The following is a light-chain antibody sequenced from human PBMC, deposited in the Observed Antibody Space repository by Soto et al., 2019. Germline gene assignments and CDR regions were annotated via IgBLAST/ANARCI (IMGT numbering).Light chain of an antibody. CDR2: AAS. V-gene: IGKV3-20*01. CDR1: QSVANNH. CDR3: HHYGRSPIFT. Sequence: EVVLTQSPGTLSLSAGERATLSCRASQSVANNHLAWYQQRPGQAPRLLIYAASIRAAGIPDRFSGSGSGTDFTLTISRLEPEDFGVFFCHHYGRSPIFTFGPGTTVDMK. J-gene: IGKJ3*01.